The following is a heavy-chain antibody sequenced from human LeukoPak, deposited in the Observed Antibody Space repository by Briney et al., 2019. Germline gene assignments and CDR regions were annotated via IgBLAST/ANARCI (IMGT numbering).Heavy chain of an antibody. CDR2: INHSGST. J-gene: IGHJ5*02. CDR1: GGSFSGYY. Sequence: PSETLSLTCAVYGGSFSGYYWSWIRQPPGKGLEWIGEINHSGSTNYNPSLKSRVTISVDTSKSQFSLKLSSVTAADTAVYYCATHGLTTVVSPYNWFDPWGQGTLVTVSS. CDR3: ATHGLTTVVSPYNWFDP. V-gene: IGHV4-34*01. D-gene: IGHD4-23*01.